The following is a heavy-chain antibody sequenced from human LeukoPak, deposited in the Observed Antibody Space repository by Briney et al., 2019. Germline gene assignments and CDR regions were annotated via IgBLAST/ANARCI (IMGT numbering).Heavy chain of an antibody. CDR2: IWYDGSNK. Sequence: GRSLRLSCAASGFTFSSYGMHWVRQAPGKGLEWVAVIWYDGSNKYYADSVKGRFTISRDNSKNTLYLQMNSLRAEDTAVYYCAKGEGGGYNLDYWGQGTLVTVSS. J-gene: IGHJ4*02. V-gene: IGHV3-33*06. D-gene: IGHD5-24*01. CDR1: GFTFSSYG. CDR3: AKGEGGGYNLDY.